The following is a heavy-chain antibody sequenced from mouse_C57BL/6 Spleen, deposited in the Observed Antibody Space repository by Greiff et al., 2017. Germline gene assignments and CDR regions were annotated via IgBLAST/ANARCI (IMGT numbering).Heavy chain of an antibody. D-gene: IGHD2-1*01. CDR2: ISYDGSN. Sequence: ESGPGLVKPSQSLSLTCSVTGYSITSGYYWNWIRQFPGNKLEWMGYISYDGSNNYNPSLKNRSSITRDTSKNQFFLKLNSVTTEDTATYYCARKNLLGSYAMDYWGQGTSVTVSS. CDR3: ARKNLLGSYAMDY. J-gene: IGHJ4*01. CDR1: GYSITSGYY. V-gene: IGHV3-6*01.